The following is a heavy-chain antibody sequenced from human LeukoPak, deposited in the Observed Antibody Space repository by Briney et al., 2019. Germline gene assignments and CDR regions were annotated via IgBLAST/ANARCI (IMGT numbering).Heavy chain of an antibody. J-gene: IGHJ2*01. CDR1: GGSISSGGYY. D-gene: IGHD4-17*01. V-gene: IGHV4-31*03. Sequence: PSETLSLTCSVLGGSISSGGYYWNWIRQPPGKGLEWIGYIYHSGSTSCNPSLKSRVTISVDRSQNQFSLKLSSVTAADTAVYYCARDAPGTTVTGSWYFDLWGRGTLVTVSS. CDR3: ARDAPGTTVTGSWYFDL. CDR2: IYHSGST.